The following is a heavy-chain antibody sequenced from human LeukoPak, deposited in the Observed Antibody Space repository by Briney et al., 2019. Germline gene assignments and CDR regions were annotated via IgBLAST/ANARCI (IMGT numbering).Heavy chain of an antibody. CDR3: AAARGDFWSCFDS. D-gene: IGHD3-3*01. V-gene: IGHV1-24*01. CDR2: FDPERAET. J-gene: IGHJ4*02. CDR1: ADALSEIG. Sequence: ASVKVSCKVSADALSEIGIHWVRQAPGKGREWMGGFDPERAETIYAQEFQARVTMTDDTPTDTAYMEVTSLSSADTAMYYCAAARGDFWSCFDSWGQGALVTVSS.